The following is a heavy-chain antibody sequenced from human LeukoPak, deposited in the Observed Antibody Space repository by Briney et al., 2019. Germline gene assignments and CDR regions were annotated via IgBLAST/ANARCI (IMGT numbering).Heavy chain of an antibody. CDR1: GYTFTGYY. D-gene: IGHD5-24*01. CDR3: AGVKGRWLQFPFLGY. CDR2: INPNSGGT. J-gene: IGHJ4*02. V-gene: IGHV1-2*02. Sequence: ASVKVSCKASGYTFTGYYMHWVRQAPGQGLEWMGWINPNSGGTNYAQKFQGRVTMTRDTSISTAYMELSRLRSDDTAVYYCAGVKGRWLQFPFLGYWGQGTLVTVSS.